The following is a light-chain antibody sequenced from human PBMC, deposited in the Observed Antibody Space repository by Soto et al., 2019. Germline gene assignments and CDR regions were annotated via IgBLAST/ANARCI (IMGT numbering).Light chain of an antibody. Sequence: IQLTQSPSSLSASVGDRVTITCRASQGISRYLAWYQQKPGKAPKFLIYAASTLQRVVPSRFSGSGSGTDFTLTIISLQPEDFATYFCQQLNIYRTTFGQGTDQDIK. CDR3: QQLNIYRTT. CDR2: AAS. V-gene: IGKV1-9*01. J-gene: IGKJ2*01. CDR1: QGISRY.